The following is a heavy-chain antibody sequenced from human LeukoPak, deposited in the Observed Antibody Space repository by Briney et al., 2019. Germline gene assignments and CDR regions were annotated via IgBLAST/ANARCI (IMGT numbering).Heavy chain of an antibody. D-gene: IGHD6-13*01. Sequence: GGSLRLSCAASGFTFSSYSMNWVRQAPEKGLGWVSSISSSSSSIYYADSVKGRFTISRDNAKNSLYLQMNSLRAEDTAVYYCARGRYSSSESYFDYWGQGTLVTVSS. J-gene: IGHJ4*02. CDR1: GFTFSSYS. CDR3: ARGRYSSSESYFDY. CDR2: ISSSSSSI. V-gene: IGHV3-21*01.